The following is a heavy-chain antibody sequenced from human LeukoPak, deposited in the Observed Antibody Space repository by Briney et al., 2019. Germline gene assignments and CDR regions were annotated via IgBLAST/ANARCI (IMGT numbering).Heavy chain of an antibody. CDR3: ARDGTSTDDY. CDR2: ISGNNDNP. J-gene: IGHJ4*02. V-gene: IGHV1-18*01. CDR1: GYXFSNFG. Sequence: GASVKVSCKTSGYXFSNFGISWVRQAPGQGHEWMGWISGNNDNPNYGQKFQGRFTMTTDSSTSTAYMELRNLRSDDTAVYYCARDGTSTDDYWGQGTLVTVSS. D-gene: IGHD2-2*01.